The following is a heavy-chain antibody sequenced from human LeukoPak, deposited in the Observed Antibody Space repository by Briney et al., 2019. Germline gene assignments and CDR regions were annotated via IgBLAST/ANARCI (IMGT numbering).Heavy chain of an antibody. CDR2: ISYDGSKI. CDR1: GFTFSSYP. Sequence: GGSLRLSCAASGFTFSSYPLHWVRQAPGKGLEWVTLISYDGSKIYYADSVKGRFSISRDNSKNTLYLQMNSLRAEDTAVSYCARESGWGLPHAFDFWGQGTMVTVSS. V-gene: IGHV3-30-3*01. J-gene: IGHJ3*01. D-gene: IGHD3-3*01. CDR3: ARESGWGLPHAFDF.